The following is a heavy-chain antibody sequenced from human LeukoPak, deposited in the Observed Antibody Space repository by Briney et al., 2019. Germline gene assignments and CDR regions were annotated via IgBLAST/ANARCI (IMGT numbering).Heavy chain of an antibody. V-gene: IGHV4-59*01. J-gene: IGHJ4*02. CDR2: IYHSGNT. D-gene: IGHD1-7*01. Sequence: SETLSLTCSVPIDSITNYYWSWIRQPPGKGLEWIGFIYHSGNTNKNPSLTTRVTMSVDTSKTQITLRLSSVTAADTAVYYCASERFRWPRTYYFDYWGQGTLVTVSS. CDR3: ASERFRWPRTYYFDY. CDR1: IDSITNYY.